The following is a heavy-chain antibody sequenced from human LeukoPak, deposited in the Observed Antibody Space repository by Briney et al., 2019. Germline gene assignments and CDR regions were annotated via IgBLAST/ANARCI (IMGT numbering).Heavy chain of an antibody. J-gene: IGHJ4*02. D-gene: IGHD6-19*01. CDR1: GFTFSSYA. CDR2: ISSSGDST. V-gene: IGHV3-23*01. Sequence: GGSLRLSCAASGFTFSSYAMNWVRQAPGKGLEWVSVISSSGDSTYYADSVKGRFTISRDNSKNTLYLQMSSLRAEDTAVYYCARRSGIAVAGAFDYWGQGTLVTVSS. CDR3: ARRSGIAVAGAFDY.